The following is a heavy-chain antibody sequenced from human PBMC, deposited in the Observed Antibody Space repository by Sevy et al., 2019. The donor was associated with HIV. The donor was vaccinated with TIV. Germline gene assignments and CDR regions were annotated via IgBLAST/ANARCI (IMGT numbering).Heavy chain of an antibody. Sequence: GGSLRLSCAASGFTFSSYAMHWVRQAPGKGLEWVAVISYDGTNKYYGDSVKGRFTIARDNSKKILYVQMNSLRGEDTVVYYCARDQHDYAGNVRTGWFDPWGQGTLVTVSS. J-gene: IGHJ5*02. CDR1: GFTFSSYA. V-gene: IGHV3-30-3*01. D-gene: IGHD4-17*01. CDR3: ARDQHDYAGNVRTGWFDP. CDR2: ISYDGTNK.